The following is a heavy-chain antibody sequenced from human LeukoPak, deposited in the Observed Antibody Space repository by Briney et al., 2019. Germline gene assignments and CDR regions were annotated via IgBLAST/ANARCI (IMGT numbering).Heavy chain of an antibody. CDR3: ARGAVLWFGELLNFSNNLFDY. CDR2: INHSGST. CDR1: GGSFNGYY. D-gene: IGHD3-10*01. J-gene: IGHJ4*02. Sequence: SETLSLTCAVYGGSFNGYYCSWIRQPPGKGLEWIGEINHSGSTNYNPSLKSRVTISVDTSKNQFSLKLSSVTAADTAVYYCARGAVLWFGELLNFSNNLFDYWGQGTLVTVSS. V-gene: IGHV4-34*01.